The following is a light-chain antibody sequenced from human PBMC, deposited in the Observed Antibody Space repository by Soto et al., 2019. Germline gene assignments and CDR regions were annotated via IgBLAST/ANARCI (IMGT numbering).Light chain of an antibody. CDR1: QSVTNNY. J-gene: IGKJ4*01. V-gene: IGKV3-20*01. CDR3: QQYSSSTLT. CDR2: GAS. Sequence: EIVLTQSPGTLSLSPGERVTLSCRASQSVTNNYVAWYQQRPGQAPRLLIYGASNRATGIPDRFSGSGSGTDFTLTISRLEPEDVAVYYCQQYSSSTLTFGGGTKVDIK.